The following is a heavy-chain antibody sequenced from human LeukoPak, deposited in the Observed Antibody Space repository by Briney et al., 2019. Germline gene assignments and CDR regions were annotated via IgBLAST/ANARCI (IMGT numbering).Heavy chain of an antibody. J-gene: IGHJ4*02. CDR1: GFTFSSYE. CDR3: AREHDYGDYPDY. D-gene: IGHD4-17*01. V-gene: IGHV3-48*03. Sequence: QPGGSLRLSCAASGFTFSSYEMNWVRQAPGKGLEWVSYISSSGSTIYYADSVKGRFTISRDNAKNSLYLQMNSLRAEDTAVYYCAREHDYGDYPDYWGQGTLVTVSS. CDR2: ISSSGSTI.